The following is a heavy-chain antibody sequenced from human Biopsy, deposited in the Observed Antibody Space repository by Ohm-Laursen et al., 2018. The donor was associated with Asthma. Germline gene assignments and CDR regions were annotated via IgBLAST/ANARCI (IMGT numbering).Heavy chain of an antibody. CDR3: ARSYDTDSYPVLVLDY. CDR2: HDHEEGGT. Sequence: GASVKVSCKISGYSLTDLSMHWVRQAPGQGLEWMGGHDHEEGGTVNARRFQGRVTMTEDTSTGTAYMELSSLSSDDTAVYYCARSYDTDSYPVLVLDYWGQGTLVTVSS. J-gene: IGHJ4*02. CDR1: GYSLTDLS. D-gene: IGHD3-22*01. V-gene: IGHV1-24*01.